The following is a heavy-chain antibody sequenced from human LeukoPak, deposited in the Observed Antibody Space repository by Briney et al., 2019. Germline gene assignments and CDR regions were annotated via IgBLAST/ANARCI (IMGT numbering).Heavy chain of an antibody. CDR2: VSGNGGIT. V-gene: IGHV3-23*01. CDR1: GFTFSNYA. J-gene: IGHJ4*02. CDR3: ARENVSWSGSDSYFDW. D-gene: IGHD3-3*01. Sequence: GGSLRLSRAASGFTFSNYAMSWVRQAPGKGLEWVSGVSGNGGITYYADSVKGRFTISRDKSKNTLFLQMNSLTAEDTAVYYCARENVSWSGSDSYFDWWGQGTLVTVSS.